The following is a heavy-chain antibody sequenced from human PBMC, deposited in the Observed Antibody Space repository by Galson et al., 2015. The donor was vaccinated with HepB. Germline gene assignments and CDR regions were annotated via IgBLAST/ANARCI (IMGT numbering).Heavy chain of an antibody. Sequence: SVKVSCKASGYTFPRHAIHWVRQAPGQRLEWMGWINVGNGNTRYSQKFQGRITVTRDISASTAYMELSGLRSEDTAVYYCAREGATGYPVDTFDIWGQGTMVTVSS. D-gene: IGHD5-12*01. CDR3: AREGATGYPVDTFDI. CDR1: GYTFPRHA. CDR2: INVGNGNT. V-gene: IGHV1-3*01. J-gene: IGHJ3*02.